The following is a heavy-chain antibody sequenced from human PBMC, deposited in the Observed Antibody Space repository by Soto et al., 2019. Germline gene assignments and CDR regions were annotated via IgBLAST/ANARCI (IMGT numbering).Heavy chain of an antibody. CDR3: AREPMVRGVPAGGFDA. J-gene: IGHJ5*02. CDR2: IYYSGSP. V-gene: IGHV4-59*01. Sequence: SETLSLACPVSGGSISSYSWSWIRQPPGKGLEWIGYIYYSGSPNYHPSLKSGATISVDTSKNQFSLKLSSVTAADTAVYYCAREPMVRGVPAGGFDAWGQGTLVTVSS. D-gene: IGHD3-10*01. CDR1: GGSISSYS.